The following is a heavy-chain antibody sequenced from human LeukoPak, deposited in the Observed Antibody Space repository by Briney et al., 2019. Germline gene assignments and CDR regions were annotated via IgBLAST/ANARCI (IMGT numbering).Heavy chain of an antibody. Sequence: PEGSLRLSCAASGFTVSSNYMTWVRQAPGKGLEWVSVIYSAGSTYYADSVKGRFTISRDISENTLYLQMNSLRAEDTAVYYCARAGCSSSGYSPCFDYWGQGTLVTVSS. V-gene: IGHV3-53*01. J-gene: IGHJ4*02. CDR2: IYSAGST. D-gene: IGHD3-22*01. CDR3: ARAGCSSSGYSPCFDY. CDR1: GFTVSSNY.